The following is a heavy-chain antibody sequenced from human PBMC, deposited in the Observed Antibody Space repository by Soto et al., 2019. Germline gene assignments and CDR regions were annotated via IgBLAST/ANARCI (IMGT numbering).Heavy chain of an antibody. D-gene: IGHD6-19*01. V-gene: IGHV1-69*01. Sequence: QVQLVQSGAEVKKPGSSVKVSCKASGGTFSSYAISWVRQAPGQGLEWMGGIIPIFGTANYAQKFQGRVTITADESTSTAYVELSSLRSEDTAVYYCARAMEQWLVRAVVFDYWGQGTLVTVSS. J-gene: IGHJ4*02. CDR3: ARAMEQWLVRAVVFDY. CDR1: GGTFSSYA. CDR2: IIPIFGTA.